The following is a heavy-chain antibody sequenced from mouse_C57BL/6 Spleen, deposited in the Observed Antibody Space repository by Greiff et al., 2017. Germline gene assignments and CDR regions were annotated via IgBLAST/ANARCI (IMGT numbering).Heavy chain of an antibody. CDR2: ISSGSSTI. V-gene: IGHV5-17*01. CDR3: AREDFYAMDY. Sequence: EVKLVESGGGLVQPGGSLKLSCAASGFTFSDYGMHWVRQAPEKGLEWVAYISSGSSTIYYADTVKGRFTISRDNTKNKLFLQMTSLRSEDTAMYYCAREDFYAMDYWGQGTSVTVSS. CDR1: GFTFSDYG. J-gene: IGHJ4*01.